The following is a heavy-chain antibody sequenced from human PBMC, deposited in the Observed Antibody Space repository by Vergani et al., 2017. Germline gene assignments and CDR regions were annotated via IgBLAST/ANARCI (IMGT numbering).Heavy chain of an antibody. J-gene: IGHJ5*02. D-gene: IGHD2-15*01. Sequence: QVQLQQWGAGLLKPSETLSLTCAVYGGSFSGYYWSWIRQPPGKGLEWIGEINHSGSTNYNPSLKSRVTISVDTSKNQFSLKLSSVTAADTAVYYCARGWRYCSGGSCYFWFDPWGQGTLVTVSS. V-gene: IGHV4-34*01. CDR1: GGSFSGYY. CDR3: ARGWRYCSGGSCYFWFDP. CDR2: INHSGST.